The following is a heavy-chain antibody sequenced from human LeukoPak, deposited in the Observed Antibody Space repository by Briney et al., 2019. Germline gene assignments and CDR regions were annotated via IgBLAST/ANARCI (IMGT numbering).Heavy chain of an antibody. V-gene: IGHV4-4*07. CDR1: GGSISSYY. Sequence: SETLSLTCTVSGGSISSYYWSWIRQPAGKGLEWIGRIYTSGSTNYNPSLKSRVTMSVDTSKNQFSLELSSPTAADTAVYYCARGVSLGYCSGGSCYNRFDAWGQGTLVTVSS. D-gene: IGHD2-15*01. CDR3: ARGVSLGYCSGGSCYNRFDA. J-gene: IGHJ5*02. CDR2: IYTSGST.